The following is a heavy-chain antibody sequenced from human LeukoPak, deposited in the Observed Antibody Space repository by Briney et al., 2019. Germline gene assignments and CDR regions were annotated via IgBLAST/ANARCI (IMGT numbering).Heavy chain of an antibody. J-gene: IGHJ6*02. CDR3: ARDRIVVVPAALGPYYYYYGMDV. V-gene: IGHV4-31*03. D-gene: IGHD2-2*01. CDR1: GGSISSDGYY. CDR2: IYYSVST. Sequence: SDTLSLTCTLSGGSISSDGYYWSWIRQHPGKGLEWIGYIYYSVSTLYNPSLKSRVTISVDTSKNQFSLKLSSVTTADTAVYYCARDRIVVVPAALGPYYYYYGMDVWGQGTTVTVSS.